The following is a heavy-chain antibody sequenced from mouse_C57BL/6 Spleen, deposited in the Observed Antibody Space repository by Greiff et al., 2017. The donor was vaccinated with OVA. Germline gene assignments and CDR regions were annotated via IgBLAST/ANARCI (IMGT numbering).Heavy chain of an antibody. V-gene: IGHV1-50*01. Sequence: QVQLQQPGAELVKPGASVKLSCKASGYTFTSYWMQWVKQRPGQGLEWIGEIDPSDSYTNYNQKFKGKATLTVDTSSSTAYMQLSSLTSEDSAVYYCARLLTGTGFDYWGKGTTLTVSS. D-gene: IGHD4-1*01. CDR1: GYTFTSYW. J-gene: IGHJ2*01. CDR3: ARLLTGTGFDY. CDR2: IDPSDSYT.